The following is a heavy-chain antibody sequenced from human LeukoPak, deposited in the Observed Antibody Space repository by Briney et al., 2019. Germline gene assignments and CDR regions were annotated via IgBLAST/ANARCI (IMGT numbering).Heavy chain of an antibody. Sequence: SETLSLTCTVSGGSVSSYYWSWIRQPPGKGLEWIGYIYYSGSTNYNPSLKSRVTISVDTSKNQFSMKLSSVTAADTAVYYCAGGGWPNFDYWGQGTLVTVSS. D-gene: IGHD2-15*01. CDR3: AGGGWPNFDY. CDR2: IYYSGST. J-gene: IGHJ4*02. CDR1: GGSVSSYY. V-gene: IGHV4-59*02.